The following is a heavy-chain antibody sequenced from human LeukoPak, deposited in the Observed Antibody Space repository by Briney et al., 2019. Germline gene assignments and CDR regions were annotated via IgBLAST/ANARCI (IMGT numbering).Heavy chain of an antibody. CDR3: ARDLGYFDY. Sequence: GGSLRLSCAAPGFTFSSYGMHWVRQAPGKGLEWVTFLWYDGSNKYYADSVKGRFTISRDNSKNTLYLQMNTLRAEDTAVYYCARDLGYFDYWGQGTLVTASS. V-gene: IGHV3-33*01. CDR2: LWYDGSNK. CDR1: GFTFSSYG. J-gene: IGHJ4*02.